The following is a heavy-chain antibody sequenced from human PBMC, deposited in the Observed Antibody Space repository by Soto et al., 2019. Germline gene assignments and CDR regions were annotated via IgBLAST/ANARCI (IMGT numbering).Heavy chain of an antibody. CDR2: LYSIGST. D-gene: IGHD2-2*02. CDR3: SRFVRSCSGTTCYTRADV. V-gene: IGHV4-61*01. J-gene: IGHJ6*02. CDR1: GGSVSSDTHY. Sequence: PSEILSLTCTVSGGSVSSDTHYWSWIRQPPGKRLEWIGFLYSIGSTNYNPSLKSRVTMSVDTYKNQFSLKLRSVIVADTAVYHCSRFVRSCSGTTCYTRADVWGQGTTVTVSS.